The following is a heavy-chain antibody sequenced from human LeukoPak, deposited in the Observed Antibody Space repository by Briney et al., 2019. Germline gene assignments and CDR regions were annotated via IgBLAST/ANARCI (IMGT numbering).Heavy chain of an antibody. CDR2: IYPGDSDT. V-gene: IGHV5-51*01. D-gene: IGHD6-19*01. CDR1: GYRFKTYW. Sequence: GESLKISCKASGYRFKTYWIAWVRQMPGKGLEWMGIIYPGDSDTRYSPSFQGQVTISADKSISTAYLQWGSLEASDTAIYYCARSKWLPQTEYYYYMDVWGQGTTVTISS. CDR3: ARSKWLPQTEYYYYMDV. J-gene: IGHJ6*03.